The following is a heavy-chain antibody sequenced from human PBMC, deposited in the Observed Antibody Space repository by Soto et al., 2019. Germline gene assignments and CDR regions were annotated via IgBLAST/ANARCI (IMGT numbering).Heavy chain of an antibody. V-gene: IGHV3-33*01. Sequence: GGSLRLSCAASGFTFSSYGMHWVRQAPGKGLEWVAVIWYDGSNKYYADSVKGRFTISRDNSKNTLYLQMNSLRAEETAVYYCARDPPVVVAATPSYYGMDVWGQGTTVTVSS. CDR2: IWYDGSNK. J-gene: IGHJ6*02. D-gene: IGHD2-15*01. CDR1: GFTFSSYG. CDR3: ARDPPVVVAATPSYYGMDV.